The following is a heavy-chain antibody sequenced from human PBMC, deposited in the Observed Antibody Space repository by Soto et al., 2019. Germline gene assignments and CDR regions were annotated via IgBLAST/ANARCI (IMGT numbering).Heavy chain of an antibody. CDR2: ISAYNGNT. V-gene: IGHV1-18*01. Sequence: QVQLVQSGAEVKKPGASVKVSCKASGYTFTSYGISWVRQAPGQGLEWMGWISAYNGNTNYAQKLQGRVTMTTDTSASTAYMELRSLRSDDTAVYYCARDARYYDFWSGPDDYWGQGTLVTVSS. J-gene: IGHJ4*02. D-gene: IGHD3-3*01. CDR3: ARDARYYDFWSGPDDY. CDR1: GYTFTSYG.